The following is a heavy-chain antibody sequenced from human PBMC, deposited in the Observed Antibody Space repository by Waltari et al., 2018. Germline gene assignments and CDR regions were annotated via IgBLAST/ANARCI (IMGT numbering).Heavy chain of an antibody. J-gene: IGHJ4*02. Sequence: EVQLVESGGGLVQPGGSLRLSCAASGFTFSSYAMRWVRQAPGKGLEWVSAISGSGGSTYYADSVKGRFTISRDNSKNTLYLQMNSLRAEDTAVYYCVRTHDYGDYIDYWGQGTLVTVSS. CDR1: GFTFSSYA. V-gene: IGHV3-23*04. CDR2: ISGSGGST. CDR3: VRTHDYGDYIDY. D-gene: IGHD4-17*01.